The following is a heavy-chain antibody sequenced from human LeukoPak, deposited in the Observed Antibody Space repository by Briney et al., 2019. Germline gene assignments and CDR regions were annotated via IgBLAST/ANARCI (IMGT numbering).Heavy chain of an antibody. CDR3: AKVWDSGYDEDFDY. CDR1: GFTFSSYA. CDR2: ISGSGGST. Sequence: GGSLRLSCAASGFTFSSYAMSWVRQAPGKGLEWVSAISGSGGSTYYADSVKGRFTVSRDNSKNTLYLQMNSLRAEDTAVYYCAKVWDSGYDEDFDYWGQGTLVTVSS. J-gene: IGHJ4*02. V-gene: IGHV3-23*01. D-gene: IGHD5-12*01.